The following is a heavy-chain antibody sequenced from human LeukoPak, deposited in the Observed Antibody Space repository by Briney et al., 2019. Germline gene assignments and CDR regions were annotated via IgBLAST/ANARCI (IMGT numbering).Heavy chain of an antibody. CDR3: TTDRTDY. V-gene: IGHV3-15*01. CDR1: GFTFTYAW. J-gene: IGHJ4*02. Sequence: GGSLRLSCAASGFTFTYAWMSWVRQAPGKGLEWVGRIKGKTHAGTTDYAAPVKGRFSISRDDSKDTLYLQMNSLKTEDTAVYYCTTDRTDYWGQGTLVTVSS. CDR2: IKGKTHAGTT.